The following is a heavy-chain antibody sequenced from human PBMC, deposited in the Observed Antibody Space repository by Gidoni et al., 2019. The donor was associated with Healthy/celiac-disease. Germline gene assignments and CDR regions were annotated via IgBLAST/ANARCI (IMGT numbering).Heavy chain of an antibody. V-gene: IGHV3-66*02. J-gene: IGHJ2*01. CDR2: IYSGGST. CDR1: GFSVSSTY. D-gene: IGHD3-22*01. CDR3: ARFGLIVVTPEPSGRYFDL. Sequence: EVQLVESGGGLVQPGGSLSRACPASGFSVSSTYLSWVRQAPGKGLEWVSVIYSGGSTYYADSVKGRLTISRDNSKNTLYLQMNSLRAEDTAVYYCARFGLIVVTPEPSGRYFDLWGRGTLVTVSS.